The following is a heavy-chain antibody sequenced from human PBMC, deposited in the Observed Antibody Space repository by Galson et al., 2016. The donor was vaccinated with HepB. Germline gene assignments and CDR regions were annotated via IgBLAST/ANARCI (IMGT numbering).Heavy chain of an antibody. J-gene: IGHJ4*02. D-gene: IGHD4-17*01. V-gene: IGHV3-48*01. CDR2: ISVSSSEI. Sequence: SLRLSCATSGFYLSVYSMNWVRQAPGKGLEWIAYISVSSSEIFYADSVKGRFTISRDNAKKFLYLQMERLRGDDTAVYYCARDSDYGVDIDNPIRFDYWGQGTLVTVSS. CDR1: GFYLSVYS. CDR3: ARDSDYGVDIDNPIRFDY.